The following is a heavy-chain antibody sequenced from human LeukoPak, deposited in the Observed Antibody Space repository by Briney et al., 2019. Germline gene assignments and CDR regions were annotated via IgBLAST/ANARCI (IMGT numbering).Heavy chain of an antibody. CDR3: ARDRGSPPLDY. CDR1: GGSISSGSYY. V-gene: IGHV4-61*02. CDR2: IYTSGST. Sequence: SQTLSLTCTVSGGSISSGSYYWSWIRQPAGKGLEWIGRIYTSGSTNYNPSLKSRVTISVDTSKNQFSLKLSSVTAADTAVYYCARDRGSPPLDYWGQGTLVTVSS. D-gene: IGHD1-26*01. J-gene: IGHJ4*02.